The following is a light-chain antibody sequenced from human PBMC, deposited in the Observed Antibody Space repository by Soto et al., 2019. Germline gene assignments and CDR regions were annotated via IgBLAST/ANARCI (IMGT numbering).Light chain of an antibody. CDR1: SSDVGGYNY. V-gene: IGLV2-14*01. J-gene: IGLJ1*01. Sequence: QSALTQPASVSGSPGQSITIACTGTSSDVGGYNYVSWYQQYPGKAPRLVISDVSNRPSGVSNRFSGSKSGNSASLTISGVQAEDEADYYCSSYTSSSTDVFGTGTKLTVL. CDR3: SSYTSSSTDV. CDR2: DVS.